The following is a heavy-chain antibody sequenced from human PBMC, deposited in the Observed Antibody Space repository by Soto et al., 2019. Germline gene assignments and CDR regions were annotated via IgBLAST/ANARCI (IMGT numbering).Heavy chain of an antibody. V-gene: IGHV3-9*01. J-gene: IGHJ6*02. Sequence: GGSLRLSCAASGFTFYDYAMHWVRQAPGKGLEWVSGISWNSGSIGYADSVKGRFTISRDNAKNSLYLQMNSLRAEDTALYYCAKGRVVRGVIITNYYYYGMDVWGQGTTVTVSS. CDR2: ISWNSGSI. CDR3: AKGRVVRGVIITNYYYYGMDV. D-gene: IGHD3-10*01. CDR1: GFTFYDYA.